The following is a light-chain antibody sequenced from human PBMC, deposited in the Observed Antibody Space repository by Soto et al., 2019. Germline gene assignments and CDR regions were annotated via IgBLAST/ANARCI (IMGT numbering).Light chain of an antibody. Sequence: QSALTQPASVSGSPGQSITISCSGASSDIGPYDYVSWYQHHPGRAPKLLIYEVSNRPSGVSYRFSGSKSGNTASLTISGLQAEDEGDYYCTTFAPRRIYVFGSGTKVTVL. J-gene: IGLJ1*01. CDR1: SSDIGPYDY. V-gene: IGLV2-14*01. CDR3: TTFAPRRIYV. CDR2: EVS.